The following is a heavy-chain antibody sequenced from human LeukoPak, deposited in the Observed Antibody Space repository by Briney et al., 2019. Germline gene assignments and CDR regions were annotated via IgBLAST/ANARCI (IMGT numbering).Heavy chain of an antibody. D-gene: IGHD2-21*02. Sequence: SQTLSLTCAISGDSVSSNSAAWNWIRQSPSRGLEWLGRTYYRSKWYNDYAVSVKSRITINPDTSKNQFSLQLNSVTPEDTAVYYCARSTYCGGDCYRQFDYWGQGTLVTVSS. CDR2: TYYRSKWYN. J-gene: IGHJ4*02. CDR1: GDSVSSNSAA. V-gene: IGHV6-1*01. CDR3: ARSTYCGGDCYRQFDY.